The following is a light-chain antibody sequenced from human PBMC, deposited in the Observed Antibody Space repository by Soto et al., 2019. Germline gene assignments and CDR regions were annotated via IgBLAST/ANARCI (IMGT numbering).Light chain of an antibody. CDR2: TAS. CDR3: QQSYSTPYT. CDR1: QTFANY. Sequence: DIQMTQSPSSLAASVGDRVTVTCRASQTFANYLNWYQQKPGKAPKLLIYTASTLQSGVPSRFSGSGSGTEFTLTISSLQPEDSATYYCQQSYSTPYTFGLGTKLEIK. V-gene: IGKV1-39*01. J-gene: IGKJ2*01.